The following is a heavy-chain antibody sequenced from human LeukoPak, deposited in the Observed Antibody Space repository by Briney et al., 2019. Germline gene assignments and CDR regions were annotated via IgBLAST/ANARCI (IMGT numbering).Heavy chain of an antibody. Sequence: SVKVSCKASGGTFSSYAISWVRQAPGQGLEWMGGIIPIFGTANYAQKFQGRVTITTDESTSTAYMELSSLRSEDTAVYYCARVLSLWRPGGTTYSLGYWGQGTLVTVSS. D-gene: IGHD2/OR15-2a*01. J-gene: IGHJ4*02. CDR2: IIPIFGTA. CDR3: ARVLSLWRPGGTTYSLGY. CDR1: GGTFSSYA. V-gene: IGHV1-69*05.